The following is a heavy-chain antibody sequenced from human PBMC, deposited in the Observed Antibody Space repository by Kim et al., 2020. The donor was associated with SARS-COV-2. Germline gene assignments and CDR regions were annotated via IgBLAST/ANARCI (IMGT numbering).Heavy chain of an antibody. V-gene: IGHV1-2*06. CDR2: INPKRGGT. CDR3: ASRNVDY. J-gene: IGHJ4*02. Sequence: ASVKVSCKASGYTFTGYYIHWVRQAPGQGLEWMGRINPKRGGTNYAQKFQGRVTMTRDTSINTAYMELSSLRSDDTAVYYCASRNVDYWGQGTLVTVSS. CDR1: GYTFTGYY.